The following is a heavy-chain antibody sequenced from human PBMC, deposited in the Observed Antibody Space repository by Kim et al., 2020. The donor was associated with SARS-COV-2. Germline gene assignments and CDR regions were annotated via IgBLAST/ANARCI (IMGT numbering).Heavy chain of an antibody. J-gene: IGHJ4*02. Sequence: GGSLRLSCAASGFTFSSYAMSWVRQAPGKGLEWVSAISGSGGSTYYADSVKGRFTISRDNSKNTLYLQMNSLRAEDTAVYYCATYDSSGYWYGESDYWGQGTLVTVSS. V-gene: IGHV3-23*01. CDR3: ATYDSSGYWYGESDY. CDR1: GFTFSSYA. CDR2: ISGSGGST. D-gene: IGHD3-22*01.